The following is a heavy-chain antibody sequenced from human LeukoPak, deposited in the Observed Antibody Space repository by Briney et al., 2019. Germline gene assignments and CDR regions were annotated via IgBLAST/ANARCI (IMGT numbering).Heavy chain of an antibody. V-gene: IGHV3-7*01. CDR2: IKYDGSEK. D-gene: IGHD6-13*01. J-gene: IGHJ4*02. CDR1: GFTFSSYW. Sequence: PGGSLRPSCAASGFTFSSYWLTWVRQAPGKGLEWVANIKYDGSEKAYMDSVKGRFTISRDNAKNSLYLQMNSLRAQDTAVSYCARDIEAAGLFLDYWGQGTLVTVSS. CDR3: ARDIEAAGLFLDY.